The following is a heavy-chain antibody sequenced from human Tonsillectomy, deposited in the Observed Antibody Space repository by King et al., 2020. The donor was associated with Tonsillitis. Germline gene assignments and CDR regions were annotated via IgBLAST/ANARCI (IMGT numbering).Heavy chain of an antibody. V-gene: IGHV2-70*04. CDR3: ARNAGTLGATGQGPFDS. J-gene: IGHJ3*02. CDR1: GFSLSTNGMR. Sequence: TLKESGPALVKPTQTLTLTCTFSGFSLSTNGMRVSWIRQPPGKALEWLARIDWDDDKFYSTSLKTRLTTSQDTSKNQVVLTMTNVNPVDTATYYCARNAGTLGATGQGPFDSWGQGTMVTVSS. D-gene: IGHD1-26*01. CDR2: IDWDDDK.